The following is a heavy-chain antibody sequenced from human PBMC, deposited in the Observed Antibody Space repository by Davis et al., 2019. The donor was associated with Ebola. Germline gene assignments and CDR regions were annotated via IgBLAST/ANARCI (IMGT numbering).Heavy chain of an antibody. CDR2: IKQDGSEK. CDR3: ARGNYDILTGYFDY. D-gene: IGHD3-9*01. V-gene: IGHV3-7*01. Sequence: GESLKISCAASGFTFSSYWMSWVRQAPGKGLEWVANIKQDGSEKYYVDSVKGRFTISRDNSKNTLYLQMNSLRAEDTAVYYCARGNYDILTGYFDYWGQGTLVTVSS. CDR1: GFTFSSYW. J-gene: IGHJ4*02.